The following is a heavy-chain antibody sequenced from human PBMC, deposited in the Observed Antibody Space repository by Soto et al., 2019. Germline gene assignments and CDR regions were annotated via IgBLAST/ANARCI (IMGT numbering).Heavy chain of an antibody. CDR1: GFTFSSYG. CDR2: IWYDGSNK. D-gene: IGHD3-3*01. J-gene: IGHJ6*02. CDR3: ARDGRYYDFWSGYYNYYYGMDV. V-gene: IGHV3-33*01. Sequence: PGGSLRLSCAASGFTFSSYGMHWARQAPGKGLEWVAVIWYDGSNKYYADSVKGRFTISRDNSKNTLYLQMNSLRAEDTAVYYCARDGRYYDFWSGYYNYYYGMDVWGQGTTVTVSS.